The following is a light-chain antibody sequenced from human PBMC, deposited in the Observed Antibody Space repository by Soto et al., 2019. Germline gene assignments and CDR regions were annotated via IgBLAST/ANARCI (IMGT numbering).Light chain of an antibody. J-gene: IGKJ2*01. V-gene: IGKV1-33*01. CDR1: QDISTS. CDR3: QQYENVPT. CDR2: DAY. Sequence: DIQLTQSPSSLSASIGDSVTITCQASQDISTSLNWYHRRPGKAPKLLITDAYTLQTGVPPRFRGSGAGTDFSFTISRLQPEDFGEYYCQQYENVPTFGQGTKVKIK.